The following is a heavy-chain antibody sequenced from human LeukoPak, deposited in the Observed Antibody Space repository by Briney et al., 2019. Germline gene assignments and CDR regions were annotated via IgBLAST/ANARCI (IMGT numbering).Heavy chain of an antibody. CDR1: GFTFSSYA. D-gene: IGHD1-26*01. V-gene: IGHV3-30*04. CDR2: ISYDGSNK. J-gene: IGHJ4*02. CDR3: ARDTRTFDY. Sequence: GGSLRLSCAASGFTFSSYAMHWVRQAPGKGLEWVAVISYDGSNKYYADSVKGRFTISRDNAKNSLFLQMNSLRAEDTAVYYCARDTRTFDYWGQGTLVTVSS.